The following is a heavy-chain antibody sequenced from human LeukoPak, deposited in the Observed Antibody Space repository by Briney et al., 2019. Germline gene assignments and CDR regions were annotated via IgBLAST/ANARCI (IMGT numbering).Heavy chain of an antibody. J-gene: IGHJ4*02. Sequence: GGSLGLSCAASGFTVSSNYMSWVRQAPGKGLEWVSVIYSGGSTYYADSVKGRFTISRDNSKNTLYLQMNSLRAEDTAVYYCARVIAVAGPFDYWGQGTLVTVSS. V-gene: IGHV3-53*01. D-gene: IGHD6-19*01. CDR2: IYSGGST. CDR3: ARVIAVAGPFDY. CDR1: GFTVSSNY.